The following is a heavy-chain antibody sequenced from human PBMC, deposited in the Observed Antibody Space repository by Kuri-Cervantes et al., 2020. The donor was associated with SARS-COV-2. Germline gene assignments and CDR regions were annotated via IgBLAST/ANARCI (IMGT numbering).Heavy chain of an antibody. CDR3: ARGARAFYYYYGMDV. CDR1: GFTFSSYG. J-gene: IGHJ6*01. V-gene: IGHV3-33*01. CDR2: IWYDGSNK. Sequence: LSLTCAASGFTFSSYGMHWVRQAPGKGLEWVAVIWYDGSNKYYADSVKGRFTISRDNSKNTLYLQMNSLRAEDTAVYYCARGARAFYYYYGMDVWGQGTTVTGYS.